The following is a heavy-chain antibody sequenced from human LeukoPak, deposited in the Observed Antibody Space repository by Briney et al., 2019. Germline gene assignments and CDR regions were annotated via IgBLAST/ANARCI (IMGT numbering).Heavy chain of an antibody. J-gene: IGHJ4*02. D-gene: IGHD3-9*01. CDR3: ARVRILTGYDY. CDR1: GFTFSSYG. V-gene: IGHV3-30*19. Sequence: GGSLRLSCAASGFTFSSYGMHWVRQAPGKGLEWVAVISYDGSNKYYADSVKGRFTISRDNSKNTLYLQMSSLRAEDTAVYYCARVRILTGYDYWGQGTLVTVSS. CDR2: ISYDGSNK.